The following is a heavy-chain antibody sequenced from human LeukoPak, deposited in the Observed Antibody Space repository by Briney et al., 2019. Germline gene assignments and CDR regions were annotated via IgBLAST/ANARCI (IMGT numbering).Heavy chain of an antibody. J-gene: IGHJ5*02. D-gene: IGHD2-2*01. CDR1: GGSFSGYY. CDR2: INHSGST. CDR3: ARKVPAARIKGGWFDP. V-gene: IGHV4-34*01. Sequence: PSETLSLTCAVYGGSFSGYYWSWIRQPPGKGLEWIGEINHSGSTNYNPSLKSRVTISVDTSKNRFSLKLSSVTAADTAVYYCARKVPAARIKGGWFDPWGQGTLVTVSS.